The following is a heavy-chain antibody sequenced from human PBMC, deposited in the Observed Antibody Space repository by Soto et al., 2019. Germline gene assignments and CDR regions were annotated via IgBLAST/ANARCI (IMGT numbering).Heavy chain of an antibody. D-gene: IGHD6-19*01. CDR2: ISYDEENK. CDR3: ARLKTIAVAGTCYFDY. V-gene: IGHV3-30*03. J-gene: IGHJ4*02. CDR1: GFIFKSFA. Sequence: PGGSLRLSCAASGFIFKSFAMHWVRQAPGKGLEWVALISYDEENKVYADSVKGRFTISRDNSKNMMYLEMNSLRPEDTAVYYCARLKTIAVAGTCYFDYWGQGTLVTVSS.